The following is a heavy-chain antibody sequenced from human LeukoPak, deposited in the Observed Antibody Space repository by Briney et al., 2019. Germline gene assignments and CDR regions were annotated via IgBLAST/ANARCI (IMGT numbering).Heavy chain of an antibody. CDR1: GFTFSNTW. J-gene: IGHJ4*02. V-gene: IGHV3-15*01. D-gene: IGHD1-26*01. Sequence: GRSLRLSCAVSGFTFSNTWMSWVRQAPGRGLEWVGRIKSKADGGATEYAAPVKGRCTISRDDSENTLFLQMNSLKTEDTAVYYCTTDLRWEGGLLLDYWGQGTLVTVSS. CDR3: TTDLRWEGGLLLDY. CDR2: IKSKADGGAT.